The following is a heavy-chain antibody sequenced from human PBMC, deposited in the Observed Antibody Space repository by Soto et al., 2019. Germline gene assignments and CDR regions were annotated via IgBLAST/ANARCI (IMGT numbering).Heavy chain of an antibody. CDR2: IYYSGST. D-gene: IGHD2-15*01. J-gene: IGHJ5*02. CDR1: GASISSGDYY. CDR3: AGFSEVAATEINWFDP. V-gene: IGHV4-30-4*01. Sequence: LSLTCTVSGASISSGDYYWSWIRQPPGKGLEWIGYIYYSGSTYYNPSLKSRVTISVDTSKNQFSLKLSSVTAADTAVYYCAGFSEVAATEINWFDPWGQGTLVTV.